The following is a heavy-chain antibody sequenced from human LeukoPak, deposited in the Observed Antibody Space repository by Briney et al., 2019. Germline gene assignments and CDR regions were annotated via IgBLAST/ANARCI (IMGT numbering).Heavy chain of an antibody. Sequence: GGSLRLSCVASGFTFRDYWMTWVRQAPGKGLEWVANIKEDGSQINHVDSVKGRFTISRDNAKNSLYLQMNSLTVEDTAVYYCAKHKIAWRTFDCWGQGTLVTVSS. J-gene: IGHJ4*02. V-gene: IGHV3-7*01. CDR2: IKEDGSQI. CDR3: AKHKIAWRTFDC. D-gene: IGHD1/OR15-1a*01. CDR1: GFTFRDYW.